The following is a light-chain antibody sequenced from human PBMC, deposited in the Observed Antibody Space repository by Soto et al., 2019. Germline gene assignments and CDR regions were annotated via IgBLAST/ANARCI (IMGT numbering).Light chain of an antibody. J-gene: IGKJ2*01. CDR2: AAS. CDR3: QQLNSYSYT. Sequence: DIQLTQSPSFLSASVGDRVTITCRASQGISSYLAWYQQKPGKAPKLLIYAASALQSGVPSRFSGSGSGTELTLTISSLQPEDFATYYCQQLNSYSYTFGQGTKLEIK. CDR1: QGISSY. V-gene: IGKV1-9*01.